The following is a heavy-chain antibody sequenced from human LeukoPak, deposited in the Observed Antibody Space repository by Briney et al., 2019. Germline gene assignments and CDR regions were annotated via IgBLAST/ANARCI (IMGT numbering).Heavy chain of an antibody. CDR2: IITIFGTA. Sequence: ASAKVSCKASGGTFTSYAISCVRQAPGQGLEWMGGIITIFGTANYAQKFHGRVTITTDESTSTAYMELSSLRSEDTAVYYCARLWGVPGYSYGESLYYWGQGTLVTVSS. J-gene: IGHJ4*02. CDR3: ARLWGVPGYSYGESLYY. V-gene: IGHV1-69*05. D-gene: IGHD5-18*01. CDR1: GGTFTSYA.